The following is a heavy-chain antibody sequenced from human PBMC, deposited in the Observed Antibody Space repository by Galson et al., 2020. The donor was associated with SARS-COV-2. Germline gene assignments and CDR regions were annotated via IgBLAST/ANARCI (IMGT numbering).Heavy chain of an antibody. CDR2: IDGDYGYT. CDR1: GYNFTRYA. J-gene: IGHJ4*02. Sequence: GESLKISCKASGYNFTRYAIHWVRPDPGERLQWMGWIDGDYGYTKYSQDFQDRLTITRDTSASTAYMELISLRSEDTTVYYCARSSGGIAWAFDYWGQGTLVTFSS. V-gene: IGHV1-3*01. D-gene: IGHD2-21*01. CDR3: ARSSGGIAWAFDY.